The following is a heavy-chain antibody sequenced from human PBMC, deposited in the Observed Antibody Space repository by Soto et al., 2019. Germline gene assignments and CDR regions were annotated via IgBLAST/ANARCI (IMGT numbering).Heavy chain of an antibody. CDR1: GFSRSISGVG. V-gene: IGHV2-5*02. CDR3: AHSNLPRSTYDYGMDC. Sequence: QITLKESGPTLVKPTQTLTLTCTCYGFSRSISGVGVSWLRQPPEKALEWLALIYWDDENRYRPSLKSRLTIPKDTSKNQVVLTMTNMDPVDTATYYCAHSNLPRSTYDYGMDCWGQGNTVTVSS. CDR2: IYWDDEN. J-gene: IGHJ6*02.